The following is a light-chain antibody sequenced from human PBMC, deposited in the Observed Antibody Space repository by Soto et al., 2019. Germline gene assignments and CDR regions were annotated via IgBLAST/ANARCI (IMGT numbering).Light chain of an antibody. V-gene: IGKV1-5*03. Sequence: DIQMTQSPSTLSASVGDRVTITCRASQSLGSWLAWYQQKPGKAPKLLIYKASNLQNRVPSRFSGSGSGTDFTLTINRLQPDDFATYYCQQYNNYYTFGQGTKLEIK. CDR3: QQYNNYYT. CDR1: QSLGSW. CDR2: KAS. J-gene: IGKJ2*01.